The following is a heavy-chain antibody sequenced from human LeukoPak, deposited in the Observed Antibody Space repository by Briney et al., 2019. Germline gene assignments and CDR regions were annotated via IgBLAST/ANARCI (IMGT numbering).Heavy chain of an antibody. CDR2: RNTNGGNP. CDR3: ARLFSRAAAGPEYDY. CDR1: GYTFTSYA. V-gene: IGHV7-4-1*02. J-gene: IGHJ4*02. Sequence: ASGKVSCDASGYTFTSYAMNWGRQAPGQGLEWRGWRNTNGGNPTYAQGFTGRLVFSLDTSTSPAYLQISRRKAEETAVCYCARLFSRAAAGPEYDYWGQGTLVTASS. D-gene: IGHD6-13*01.